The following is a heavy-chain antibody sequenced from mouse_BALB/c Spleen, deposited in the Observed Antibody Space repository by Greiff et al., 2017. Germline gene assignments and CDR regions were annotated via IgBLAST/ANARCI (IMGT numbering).Heavy chain of an antibody. CDR1: GFSLTSYG. D-gene: IGHD2-2*01. Sequence: VKLVESGPGLVAPSQSLSITCTVSGFSLTSYGVHWVRQPPGKGLEWLGVIWAGGSTNYNSALMSRLSISKDNSKSQVFLKMNSLQTDDTAMYYCARDYGYDERFAYWGQGTLVTVSA. CDR3: ARDYGYDERFAY. CDR2: IWAGGST. V-gene: IGHV2-9*02. J-gene: IGHJ3*01.